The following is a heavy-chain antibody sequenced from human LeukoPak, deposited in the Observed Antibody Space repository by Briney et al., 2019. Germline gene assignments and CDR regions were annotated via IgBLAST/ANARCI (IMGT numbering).Heavy chain of an antibody. J-gene: IGHJ4*02. V-gene: IGHV4-61*01. CDR3: ARGYRNNWRFDY. CDR2: ISYSGST. CDR1: GGPVRSDSNY. D-gene: IGHD6-13*01. Sequence: ASETLSLTCTVSGGPVRSDSNYWSWIRQPPGKGLEWIGYISYSGSTDYNPSLKSRVSMSLGTSKNELSLKLGSVTAADTAFYYCARGYRNNWRFDYWGQGTLVTVSS.